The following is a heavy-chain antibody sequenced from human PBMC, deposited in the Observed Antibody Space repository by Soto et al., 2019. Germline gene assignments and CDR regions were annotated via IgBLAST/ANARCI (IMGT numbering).Heavy chain of an antibody. Sequence: LRLSCAASGFTFSSYGMHWVRQAPGKGLEWVANIKQDGSETYYVDSVKGRFTISRDNAKNSLYLQMNSLRAEDTAVYYCARDPPYGSGTSQNYGMDVWGQGTTVTVSS. J-gene: IGHJ6*02. CDR1: GFTFSSYG. CDR2: IKQDGSET. D-gene: IGHD3-10*01. V-gene: IGHV3-7*01. CDR3: ARDPPYGSGTSQNYGMDV.